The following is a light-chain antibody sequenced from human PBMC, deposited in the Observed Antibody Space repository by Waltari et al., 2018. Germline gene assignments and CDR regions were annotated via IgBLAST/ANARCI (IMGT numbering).Light chain of an antibody. CDR1: SSDVGAYHY. Sequence: QSALTQPASVSGSPGQSITISCPGTSSDVGAYHYVSWYQHHPGKAPKLMIYDVSKRPSGVSNRFSASKSGNTASLTISGLQAEDEADYYCTSYTTTFTWVFGGGTKLTVL. CDR2: DVS. CDR3: TSYTTTFTWV. V-gene: IGLV2-14*03. J-gene: IGLJ3*02.